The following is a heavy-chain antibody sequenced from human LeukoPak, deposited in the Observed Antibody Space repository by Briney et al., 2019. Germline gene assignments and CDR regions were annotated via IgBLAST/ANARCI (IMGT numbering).Heavy chain of an antibody. D-gene: IGHD5-24*01. CDR2: IHYRGTT. CDR1: GVSISSGNNF. CDR3: ARHEEEDGYNAKTFDF. Sequence: SETLSLTCTVSGVSISSGNNFWGWIRQPPGKGLEWIGSIHYRGTTYYIPSLKSRVTISVDTSKNQFSLKVSSVTAADTAVYYCARHEEEDGYNAKTFDFWGQGTLVTVSS. V-gene: IGHV4-39*01. J-gene: IGHJ4*02.